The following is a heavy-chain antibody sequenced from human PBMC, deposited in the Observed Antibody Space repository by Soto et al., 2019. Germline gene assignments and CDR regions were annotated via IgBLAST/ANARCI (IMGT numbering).Heavy chain of an antibody. CDR3: ARRYNWNYGNDAFDI. CDR1: GFTFSSYS. CDR2: ISSSSSTI. Sequence: ELRLVGSGGALVQPGGSLRPPCAASGFTFSSYSMNWVRQAPGKGLEGVSYISSSSSTIYYADSVKGRFTISRDNAKNSLYLQMNSLKDEDTAVYYCARRYNWNYGNDAFDIWGQGTMVTVSS. V-gene: IGHV3-48*02. D-gene: IGHD1-7*01. J-gene: IGHJ3*02.